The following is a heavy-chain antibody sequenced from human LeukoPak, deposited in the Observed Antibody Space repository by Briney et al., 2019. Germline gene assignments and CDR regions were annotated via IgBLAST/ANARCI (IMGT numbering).Heavy chain of an antibody. D-gene: IGHD1-1*01. J-gene: IGHJ4*02. CDR1: GYTFTGYY. CDR3: ARDRDTIETTDAGRDHFHF. CDR2: INPNSGGT. Sequence: ASVKVSCKASGYTFTGYYMHWVRQAPGQGLEWMGLINPNSGGTNYAEKFQGRVTMTRDTSISTAHMELSGLRSDDTAVYYCARDRDTIETTDAGRDHFHFWGQGTPVTVSS. V-gene: IGHV1-2*02.